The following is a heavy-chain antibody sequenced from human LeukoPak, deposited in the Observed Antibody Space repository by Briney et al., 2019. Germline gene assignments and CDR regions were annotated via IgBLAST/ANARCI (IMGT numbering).Heavy chain of an antibody. J-gene: IGHJ4*02. CDR2: IYPDDSDT. Sequence: GESLKISCKASGNSFTNYWIGWVRQMPGKGLEWMGIIYPDDSDTRYSPSFQGQVTISVDKSISTAYLQWSSLKASDTAMYYCASLPRGGSGWNYFDHWGQGTLVTVSS. CDR1: GNSFTNYW. D-gene: IGHD6-19*01. CDR3: ASLPRGGSGWNYFDH. V-gene: IGHV5-51*01.